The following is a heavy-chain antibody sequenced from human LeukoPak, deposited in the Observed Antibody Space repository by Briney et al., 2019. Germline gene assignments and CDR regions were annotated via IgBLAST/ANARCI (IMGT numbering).Heavy chain of an antibody. CDR1: GFTFSNYA. J-gene: IGHJ2*01. CDR3: AKDEGDWYFDL. V-gene: IGHV3-23*01. CDR2: MSGSGVNT. Sequence: PGGSLRLSCAASGFTFSNYAMSWVRQAPGKGLQWVSTMSGSGVNTYYADSVKGRFIISGDTSKNTLYLQMNSLRAEDTAVYYCAKDEGDWYFDLWGRGTLVTVSS.